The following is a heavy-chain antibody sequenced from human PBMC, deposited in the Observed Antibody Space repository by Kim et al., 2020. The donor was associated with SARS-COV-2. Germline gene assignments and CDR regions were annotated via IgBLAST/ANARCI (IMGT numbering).Heavy chain of an antibody. J-gene: IGHJ4*02. CDR2: INHSGST. CDR1: GGSFSGYY. Sequence: SETLSLTCAVYGGSFSGYYWSWIRQPPGKGLEWIGEINHSGSTNYNPSFKSRVTISVDTSKNQFSLKLSSVTAADTAVYYCARGYIRYFDWLLPYYFDYWGQGTLVTVSS. CDR3: ARGYIRYFDWLLPYYFDY. D-gene: IGHD3-9*01. V-gene: IGHV4-34*01.